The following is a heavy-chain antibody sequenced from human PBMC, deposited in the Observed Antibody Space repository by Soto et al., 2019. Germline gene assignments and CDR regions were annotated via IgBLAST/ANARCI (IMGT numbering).Heavy chain of an antibody. CDR1: GFTFSKAW. CDR3: PAAYSYSSPLSFAP. V-gene: IGHV3-15*01. CDR2: IKSKADGGTI. J-gene: IGHJ5*02. Sequence: EVQLVESGGGLVKPGGSLRLSCAASGFTFSKAWMTWVRQAPGKGLEWIGRIKSKADGGTIDYAAPVKGRFSISRDDSKNSLYLQMNGLKPEDTAVYSCPAAYSYSSPLSFAPGGRGALVPVPS. D-gene: IGHD6-19*01.